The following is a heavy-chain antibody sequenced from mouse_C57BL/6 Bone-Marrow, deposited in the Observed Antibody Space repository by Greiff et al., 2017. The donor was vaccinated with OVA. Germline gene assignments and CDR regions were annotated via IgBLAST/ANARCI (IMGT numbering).Heavy chain of an antibody. CDR1: GFTFSDYY. V-gene: IGHV5-16*01. Sequence: EVMLVESEGGLVQPGSSMKLSCTASGFTFSDYYMAWVRQVPEKGLEWVANINYDGSSTYYLDSLKSRFIISRDNAKNILYLQMSSLKSEDTATYYCARDWDGSSYWYFDVWGTGTMVTVSS. CDR2: INYDGSST. CDR3: ARDWDGSSYWYFDV. D-gene: IGHD1-1*01. J-gene: IGHJ1*03.